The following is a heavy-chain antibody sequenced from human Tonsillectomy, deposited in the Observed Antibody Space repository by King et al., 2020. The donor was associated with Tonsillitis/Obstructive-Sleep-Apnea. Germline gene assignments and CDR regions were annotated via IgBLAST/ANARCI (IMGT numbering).Heavy chain of an antibody. D-gene: IGHD2-2*01. CDR1: GYSFSSYW. CDR3: ARRRRSTALEPGWFDP. J-gene: IGHJ5*02. CDR2: IYPGDADT. Sequence: QLVQSGAEVKKPGESLKISCKGSGYSFSSYWIAWVRQMPGKGLEWMGIIYPGDADTRYSPSFQGQVTISADKSISTAYLQWSSLKASDTAIYYCARRRRSTALEPGWFDPWGQGTLVTVSS. V-gene: IGHV5-51*01.